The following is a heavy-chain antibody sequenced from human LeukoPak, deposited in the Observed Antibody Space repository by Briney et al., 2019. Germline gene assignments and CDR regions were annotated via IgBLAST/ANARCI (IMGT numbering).Heavy chain of an antibody. CDR2: ISGSGGST. CDR3: ARDPYGSGAENH. J-gene: IGHJ5*02. V-gene: IGHV3-23*01. CDR1: GFTFSSYA. D-gene: IGHD3-10*01. Sequence: GGSLRLSCAASGFTFSSYAMSWVRQAPGKGLEWVSAISGSGGSTYYADSVKGRFTISRDNSKNTLYLQMNSLRAEDTAVYYCARDPYGSGAENHWGQGTPVTVSS.